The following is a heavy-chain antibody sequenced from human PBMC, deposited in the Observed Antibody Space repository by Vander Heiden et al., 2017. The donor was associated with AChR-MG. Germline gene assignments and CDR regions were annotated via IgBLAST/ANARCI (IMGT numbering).Heavy chain of an antibody. V-gene: IGHV1-8*01. CDR2: MNPNSGNT. CDR1: GYTFTSYD. J-gene: IGHJ6*02. Sequence: QVQLVQSGAEVKKPGASVKVSCQASGYTFTSYDINWVRQATGQGLAWMGWMNPNSGNTGYAQKFQGRVTMTRNTSISTAYMELSSLRSEDTAVYYCARGHEYSSSDYGGMDVWGQGTTVTVSS. CDR3: ARGHEYSSSDYGGMDV. D-gene: IGHD6-6*01.